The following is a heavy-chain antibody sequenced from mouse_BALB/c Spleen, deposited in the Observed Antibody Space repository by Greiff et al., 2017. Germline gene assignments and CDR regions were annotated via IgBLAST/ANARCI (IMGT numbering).Heavy chain of an antibody. CDR2: IDPSDSET. J-gene: IGHJ3*01. Sequence: QVQLQQSGPELVKPGALVKISCKASGYTFTSYDINWVKQRPGQGLEWIGMIDPSDSETRLNQKFKDKATLTVDKSSSTAYMQLSSPTSEDSAVYYCARQLGFAYWGQGTLVTVSA. CDR1: GYTFTSYD. V-gene: IGHV1S56*01. D-gene: IGHD3-1*01. CDR3: ARQLGFAY.